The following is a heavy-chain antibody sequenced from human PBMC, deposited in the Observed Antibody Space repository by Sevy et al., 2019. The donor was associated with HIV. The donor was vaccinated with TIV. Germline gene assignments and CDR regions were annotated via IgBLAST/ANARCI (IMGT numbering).Heavy chain of an antibody. CDR2: IYHSGST. CDR3: ARDSYYYDSSGYYFDY. V-gene: IGHV4-38-2*02. D-gene: IGHD3-22*01. J-gene: IGHJ4*02. CDR1: GYSISSGYY. Sequence: SETLSLTCTVSGYSISSGYYWGWIRQPPGKGLEWIGSIYHSGSTYYNPSLKSRVTISVDKSKNQFSLKLSSVTAADTAVYYCARDSYYYDSSGYYFDYWGQGTLVTVSS.